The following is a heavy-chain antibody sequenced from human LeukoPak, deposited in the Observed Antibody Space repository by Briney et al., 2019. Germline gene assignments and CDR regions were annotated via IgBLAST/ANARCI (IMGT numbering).Heavy chain of an antibody. CDR1: GGTFSSYA. D-gene: IGHD2-2*01. CDR3: ARAGLPAASFDY. CDR2: IIPIFGTA. V-gene: IGHV1-69*01. Sequence: ASVKVSCKASGGTFSSYAISWVRQAPGQGLEWMGGIIPIFGTANYAQKFQGRVTITADESTSTAYMELSSLRSEDTAVYYCARAGLPAASFDYWGQGTLVTVSS. J-gene: IGHJ4*02.